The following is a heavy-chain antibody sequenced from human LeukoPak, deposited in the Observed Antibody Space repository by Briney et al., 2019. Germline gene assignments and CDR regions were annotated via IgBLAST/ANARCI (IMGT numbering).Heavy chain of an antibody. J-gene: IGHJ4*02. D-gene: IGHD6-19*01. Sequence: GGSLRLSCAASGFTFSTYDMYWVRQAPGKGLECVASISRNSGAYTYYAASVKGRFTISRDNSRNTLYLQMNSLRAEDTAVYYCAKGGSGWYPGFDYWGQGTLVTVSS. V-gene: IGHV3-23*01. CDR1: GFTFSTYD. CDR2: ISRNSGAYT. CDR3: AKGGSGWYPGFDY.